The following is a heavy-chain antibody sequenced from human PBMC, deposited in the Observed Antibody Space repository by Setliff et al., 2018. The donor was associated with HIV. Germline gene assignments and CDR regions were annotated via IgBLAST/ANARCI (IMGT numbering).Heavy chain of an antibody. CDR1: GYFFTGYY. Sequence: GASVKVSCKASGYFFTGYYMHWVRQAPGQGLQWMGWINPKTGDTNYAQKFQGRVTTTRDTSISTLYMELSRLRSEGTAIYYCARGAADNYYYYMDIWGKGTTVTVSS. CDR3: ARGAADNYYYYMDI. CDR2: INPKTGDT. V-gene: IGHV1-2*02. D-gene: IGHD2-15*01. J-gene: IGHJ6*03.